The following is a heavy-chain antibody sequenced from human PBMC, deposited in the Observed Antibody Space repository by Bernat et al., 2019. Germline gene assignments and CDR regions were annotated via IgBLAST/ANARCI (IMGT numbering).Heavy chain of an antibody. V-gene: IGHV1-46*01. CDR3: ARSPRGQYGMDV. Sequence: QVRLVQSGAEVKKPGASVKVSCKASGYTFTSYYMHWVRQAPGQGLEWMGIINPSGGSTSYAQKFQGRVTMTRDTSTSAVYMELSSLRSEDTAVYYCARSPRGQYGMDVWGQGTTVTVSS. CDR1: GYTFTSYY. CDR2: INPSGGST. J-gene: IGHJ6*02.